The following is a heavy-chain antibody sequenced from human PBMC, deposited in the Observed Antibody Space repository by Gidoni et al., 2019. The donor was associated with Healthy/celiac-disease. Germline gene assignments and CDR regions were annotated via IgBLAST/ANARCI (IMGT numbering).Heavy chain of an antibody. V-gene: IGHV3-21*01. D-gene: IGHD1-26*01. CDR3: AREDVGGELASNFDY. CDR2: MSSSSSYI. CDR1: GFTFSSYS. J-gene: IGHJ4*02. Sequence: EEQLVESGGGLVKPGGSLRVSCAASGFTFSSYSMNWVRQAPGKGLEWVSAMSSSSSYIYYADSVKGRFTISRDNAKNSLYLQMNSLRAEDTAVYYCAREDVGGELASNFDYWGQGTLVTVSS.